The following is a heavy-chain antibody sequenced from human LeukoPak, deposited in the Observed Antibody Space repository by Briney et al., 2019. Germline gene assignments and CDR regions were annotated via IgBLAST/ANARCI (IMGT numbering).Heavy chain of an antibody. V-gene: IGHV1-18*01. D-gene: IGHD3-22*01. Sequence: ASVKVSCKASGYTFTSYGISWVRQAPGQGLEWMGWTSAYNGNTNYAQKLQGRVTMTTDTSTSTAYMELRSLRSDDTAVYYCARDTNGNYYDSSGHSTTGFDPWGQGTLVTVSS. CDR1: GYTFTSYG. J-gene: IGHJ5*02. CDR2: TSAYNGNT. CDR3: ARDTNGNYYDSSGHSTTGFDP.